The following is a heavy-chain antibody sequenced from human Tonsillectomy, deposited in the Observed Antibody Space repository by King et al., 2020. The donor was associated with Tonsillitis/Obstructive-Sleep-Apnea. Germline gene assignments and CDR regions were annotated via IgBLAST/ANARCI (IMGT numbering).Heavy chain of an antibody. Sequence: VQLQESGPGLVKPSETLSLTCTVSGGSISRYYWSWIRQSPGKGLEWIGYISHSGRTNYNPSLKSRVTISVDTSKNQFSLKLSSVTAADTAVYYCARQSIHDYDSSGYFYFDYWGQGTLVTVSS. J-gene: IGHJ4*02. CDR1: GGSISRYY. D-gene: IGHD3-22*01. CDR2: ISHSGRT. CDR3: ARQSIHDYDSSGYFYFDY. V-gene: IGHV4-59*08.